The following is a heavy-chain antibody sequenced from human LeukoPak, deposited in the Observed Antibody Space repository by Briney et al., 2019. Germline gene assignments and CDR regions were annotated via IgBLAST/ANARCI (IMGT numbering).Heavy chain of an antibody. CDR3: AKGLDTAMTKGVDD. Sequence: PGGSLRLSCAASGFTFSSYEMNWVRQAPGKGLEWVSYISTTGSSIYYADSVKGRFTISRDNAKNSLYLQMNSLRAEDTALYYCAKGLDTAMTKGVDDWGQGTLVTVSS. CDR2: ISTTGSSI. J-gene: IGHJ4*02. D-gene: IGHD5-18*01. V-gene: IGHV3-48*03. CDR1: GFTFSSYE.